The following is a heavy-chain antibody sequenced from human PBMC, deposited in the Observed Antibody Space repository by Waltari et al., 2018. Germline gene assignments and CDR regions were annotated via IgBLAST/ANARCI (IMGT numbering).Heavy chain of an antibody. CDR2: SRNKARNYIT. V-gene: IGHV3-72*01. CDR1: GFPLSDYD. Sequence: EVQLVESGGNLVQPGGSLILSCAASGFPLSDYDKDRVRQAPAKGLEWVGRSRNKARNYITEYAASVKGRFSISRDASKNSLYLQLNSLKTEDTAVYYCARDSDGDSNLDYWGQGTLVAVSS. J-gene: IGHJ4*02. D-gene: IGHD2-21*02. CDR3: ARDSDGDSNLDY.